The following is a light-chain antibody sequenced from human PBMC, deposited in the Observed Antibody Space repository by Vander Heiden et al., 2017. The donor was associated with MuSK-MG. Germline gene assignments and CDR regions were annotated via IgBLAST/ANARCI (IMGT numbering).Light chain of an antibody. Sequence: DIQMTQSPSSLSASVGDRVTITCRASQSISSSLNWYQQKPGKAPKLLIYAASSLQSGVPSRFSGSGSGTDFTLTISSRQPEDFASYYCQQSDSTLMYTFGQGTKLDI. CDR1: QSISSS. V-gene: IGKV1-39*01. J-gene: IGKJ2*01. CDR3: QQSDSTLMYT. CDR2: AAS.